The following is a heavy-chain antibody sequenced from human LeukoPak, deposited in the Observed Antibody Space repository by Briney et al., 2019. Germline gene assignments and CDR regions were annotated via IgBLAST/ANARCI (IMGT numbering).Heavy chain of an antibody. CDR2: IYTSGST. D-gene: IGHD2-15*01. V-gene: IGHV4-4*07. CDR3: ATSLVAEDAFDI. J-gene: IGHJ3*02. Sequence: SETLSLTCTISGGSISSYYWSWIRQPAGKGLEWIGRIYTSGSTNYNPSLKSRVTMSVDTSKDQFSLKLSSVTAADTAVYYCATSLVAEDAFDIWGQGTMVTVSS. CDR1: GGSISSYY.